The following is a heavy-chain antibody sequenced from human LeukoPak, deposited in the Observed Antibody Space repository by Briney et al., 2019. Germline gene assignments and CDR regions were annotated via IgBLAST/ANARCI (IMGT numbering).Heavy chain of an antibody. Sequence: ASVKVSCKASGYTFTGYYMHWVRQAPGQGLEWMGWINPNSGGTNYAQKFQGRVTMTRDTSISTAYMELSRLRSDDTAVYYCARQSRSGGSCYSGWFDPWGQGTLVTVSS. V-gene: IGHV1-2*02. CDR2: INPNSGGT. J-gene: IGHJ5*02. CDR3: ARQSRSGGSCYSGWFDP. CDR1: GYTFTGYY. D-gene: IGHD2-15*01.